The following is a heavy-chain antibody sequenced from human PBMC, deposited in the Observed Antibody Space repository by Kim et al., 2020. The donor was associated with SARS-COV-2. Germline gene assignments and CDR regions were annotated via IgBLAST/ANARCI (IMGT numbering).Heavy chain of an antibody. D-gene: IGHD2-15*01. V-gene: IGHV3-15*01. CDR1: GFTFSNAW. Sequence: GGSLRLSCAASGFTFSNAWMSWVRQAPGKGLEWVGRIKSKTDGGTTDYAAPVKGRFTISRDDSKNTLYLQMNSLKTEDTAVYYCTTDIGGDDAFDIWGQGTMVTVSS. J-gene: IGHJ3*02. CDR3: TTDIGGDDAFDI. CDR2: IKSKTDGGTT.